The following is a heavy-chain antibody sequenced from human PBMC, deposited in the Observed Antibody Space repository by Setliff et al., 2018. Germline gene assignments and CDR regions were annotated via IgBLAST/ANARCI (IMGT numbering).Heavy chain of an antibody. Sequence: PSETLSLTCTVSGGSISSHYWSWIRQPPGKGLEWIGSIYYSGSTNYNPSLKSRVTISVDTSKNQFSLKLSSVTAADTALYYCTVYNTGSSKDHYWGQGTPVTV. CDR2: IYYSGST. CDR3: TVYNTGSSKDHY. CDR1: GGSISSHY. J-gene: IGHJ4*02. V-gene: IGHV4-59*03. D-gene: IGHD2-8*02.